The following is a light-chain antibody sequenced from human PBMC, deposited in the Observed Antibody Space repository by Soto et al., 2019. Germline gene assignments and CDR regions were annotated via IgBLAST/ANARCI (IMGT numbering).Light chain of an antibody. Sequence: QSALTQPASVSGSPGQSITISCTGTSSDVGNYKYVSWYQQHPGKAPKLMIYEVSTRPSGVSNRFSGSKSGNTSSLTISGLQAEDKTDYYCFSYTSSGTYVFGTGTKMTVL. CDR2: EVS. J-gene: IGLJ1*01. V-gene: IGLV2-14*01. CDR1: SSDVGNYKY. CDR3: FSYTSSGTYV.